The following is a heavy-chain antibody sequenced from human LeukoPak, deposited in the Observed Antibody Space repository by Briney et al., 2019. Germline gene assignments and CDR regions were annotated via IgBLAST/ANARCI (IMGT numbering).Heavy chain of an antibody. CDR3: ARVGGYSGHEPFDY. CDR1: GYTFTGYY. D-gene: IGHD5-12*01. CDR2: INPNSGGT. J-gene: IGHJ4*02. V-gene: IGHV1-2*02. Sequence: ASVKVSCKASGYTFTGYYMHWVRQAPGQGLEWMGWINPNSGGTNYAQKFQGRVTMTRDTSISTAYMELSRLRSDDTAVYYCARVGGYSGHEPFDYWGQGTLVTVSS.